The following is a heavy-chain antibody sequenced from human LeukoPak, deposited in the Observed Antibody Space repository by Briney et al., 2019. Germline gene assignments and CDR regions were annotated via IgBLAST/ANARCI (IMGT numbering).Heavy chain of an antibody. J-gene: IGHJ4*02. V-gene: IGHV1-2*02. Sequence: ASVKVSCKASGYTFNDYYMHWVRQAPGQGLEWMGWINPKRGGTKYAQKFQGRVTMTRDTSISTVYMELSRLRSDDTAVYYCARVRYDYGAKDFDYWGQGTLVTVSS. D-gene: IGHD4-23*01. CDR3: ARVRYDYGAKDFDY. CDR1: GYTFNDYY. CDR2: INPKRGGT.